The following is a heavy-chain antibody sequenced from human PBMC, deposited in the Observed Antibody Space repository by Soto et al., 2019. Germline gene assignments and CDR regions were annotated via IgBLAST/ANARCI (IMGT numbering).Heavy chain of an antibody. Sequence: PGGSLRLSCAASGFTFSSYWMSWVRQAPGKGLEWVANIKQDGSEKYYVDSVKGRFTISRDNAKNSLYLQMNSLRAEDTAVYYSARDLALVHFDYWGQGTLVTVSS. CDR2: IKQDGSEK. CDR3: ARDLALVHFDY. CDR1: GFTFSSYW. J-gene: IGHJ4*02. V-gene: IGHV3-7*01.